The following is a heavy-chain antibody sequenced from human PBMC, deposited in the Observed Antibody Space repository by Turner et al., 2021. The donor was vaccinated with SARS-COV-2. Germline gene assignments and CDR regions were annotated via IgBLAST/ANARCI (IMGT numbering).Heavy chain of an antibody. CDR1: GASISSSSYY. CDR3: AIAPNYYYGMDV. Sequence: QLQLQESGPGLVKPSETLSLTCTVSGASISSSSYYWGWIRQPPGKGLEWIGSIYYSGSTYYNPSLKSRVTISVDTSKNQFSVKLSSVTAADTAVYYCAIAPNYYYGMDVWGQGTTVTVSS. CDR2: IYYSGST. V-gene: IGHV4-39*01. J-gene: IGHJ6*02.